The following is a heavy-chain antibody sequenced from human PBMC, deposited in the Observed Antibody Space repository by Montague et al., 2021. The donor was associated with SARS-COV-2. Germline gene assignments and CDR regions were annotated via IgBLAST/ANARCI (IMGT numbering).Heavy chain of an antibody. CDR1: GFPFSEYW. Sequence: SLRLSCAGSGFPFSEYWMAWVRQAPGKGLEFVANIQEDGSVQNYGHSVRGQFTISRDNAKNSLYLQKVALRVEDTAVYYCARVRGSYYTFEYWGQGTRVTVSS. CDR3: ARVRGSYYTFEY. J-gene: IGHJ4*02. CDR2: IQEDGSVQ. V-gene: IGHV3-7*01. D-gene: IGHD3-22*01.